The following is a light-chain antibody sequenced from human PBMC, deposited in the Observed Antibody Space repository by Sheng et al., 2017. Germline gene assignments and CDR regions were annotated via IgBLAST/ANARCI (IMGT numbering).Light chain of an antibody. CDR3: QQYYSTPIT. CDR2: AAS. CDR1: QSISSY. Sequence: DIQMTQSPSSLSASVGDRVTITCRASQSISSYVNWYQQKPGKAPKLLIYAASSLQSGVPSRFSGSGSGADYTLTISSLQPEDFASYYCQQYYSTPITFGQGTRLEIK. V-gene: IGKV1-39*01. J-gene: IGKJ5*01.